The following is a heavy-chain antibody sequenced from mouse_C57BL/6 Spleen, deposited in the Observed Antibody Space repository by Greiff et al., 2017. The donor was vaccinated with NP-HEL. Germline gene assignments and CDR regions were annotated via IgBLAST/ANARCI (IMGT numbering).Heavy chain of an antibody. Sequence: VQLQQSGPGLVQPSQSLSITCTVSGFSLTSYGVHWVRQSPGKGLEWLGVIWSGGSTDYNAAFISRLSISKDNSKSQVFFKMNSLQADDTAIYYCARITAYYSNSLDVWGTGTTVTVSS. V-gene: IGHV2-2*01. CDR1: GFSLTSYG. CDR3: ARITAYYSNSLDV. D-gene: IGHD2-5*01. CDR2: IWSGGST. J-gene: IGHJ1*03.